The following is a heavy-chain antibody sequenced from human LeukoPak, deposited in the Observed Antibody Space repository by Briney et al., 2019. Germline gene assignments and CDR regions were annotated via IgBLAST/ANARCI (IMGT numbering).Heavy chain of an antibody. J-gene: IGHJ5*02. CDR1: GGSISSSSYY. V-gene: IGHV4-39*01. CDR2: IYYSGST. D-gene: IGHD3-3*01. Sequence: SETLSLTCTVSGGSISSSSYYWGWIRQPPGKGLEWIGSIYYSGSTYYNPSLKSRVTISVDTSKNQFSLKLSSVTAADTAVYYCARNGNDYDFWSGSIMLNWFDPWGQGTLVTVSS. CDR3: ARNGNDYDFWSGSIMLNWFDP.